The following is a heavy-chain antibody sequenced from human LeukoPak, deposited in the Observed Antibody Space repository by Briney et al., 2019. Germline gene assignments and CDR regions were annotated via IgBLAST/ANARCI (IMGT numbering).Heavy chain of an antibody. J-gene: IGHJ4*02. CDR2: IWCDGSNK. D-gene: IGHD2-2*01. CDR1: GFTFSSYW. V-gene: IGHV3-30*02. CDR3: AKDRGKVPAAIFDY. Sequence: GGSLRLSCVVSGFTFSSYWMHWVRQAPGKGLEWVAVIWCDGSNKYYADSVKGRFTISRDNSKNTLYLQMNSLRAEDTAVYYCAKDRGKVPAAIFDYWGQGTLVTVSS.